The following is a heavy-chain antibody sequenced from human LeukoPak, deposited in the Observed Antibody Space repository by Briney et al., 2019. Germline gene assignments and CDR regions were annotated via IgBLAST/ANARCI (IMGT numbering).Heavy chain of an antibody. CDR2: IYTSGST. V-gene: IGHV4-4*07. D-gene: IGHD1-26*01. CDR1: GGSISSYY. Sequence: PSETLSLTCTVSGGSISSYYWSWIRQPAGKGLEWIGRIYTSGSTNYNPSLKSRVTMSVDTSKNQFSLKLSSVTAADTAVYYCASLKVGATFEYYMDVWGKGTTVTVSS. CDR3: ASLKVGATFEYYMDV. J-gene: IGHJ6*03.